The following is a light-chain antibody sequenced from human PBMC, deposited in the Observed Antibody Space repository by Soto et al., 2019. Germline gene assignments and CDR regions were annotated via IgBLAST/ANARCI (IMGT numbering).Light chain of an antibody. CDR1: NSDVGGYNY. CDR3: SSYTRSSTLI. CDR2: DVS. V-gene: IGLV2-14*03. Sequence: QSALTKPASVSGSPGQSITISCTGTNSDVGGYNYVSWYQQHPGKAPKLIIYDVSNRPSGVSNRFSGSKSGNTASLTISGLQAEDEADYYCSSYTRSSTLIFGGGTKVTVL. J-gene: IGLJ2*01.